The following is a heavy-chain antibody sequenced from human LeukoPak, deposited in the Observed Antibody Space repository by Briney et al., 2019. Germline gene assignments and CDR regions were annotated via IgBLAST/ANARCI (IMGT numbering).Heavy chain of an antibody. CDR1: GFTFSSYS. V-gene: IGHV3-48*04. Sequence: GGSLRLSCAASGFTFSSYSMNWVRQAPGRGVEWASYISSSGTTIYYADSVKGRFTISRDNVKNSLYLQMNSLRAEDTAVYYCARVSGIHAFDIWGQGTMVTVSS. CDR2: ISSSGTTI. CDR3: ARVSGIHAFDI. D-gene: IGHD5-18*01. J-gene: IGHJ3*02.